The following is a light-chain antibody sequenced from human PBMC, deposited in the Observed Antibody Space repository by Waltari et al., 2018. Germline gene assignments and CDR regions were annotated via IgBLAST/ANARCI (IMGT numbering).Light chain of an antibody. Sequence: EMVLTQSPGTLSLSPGERATPSCRASQSVTGNYVGWYQQKPGQAPRLRIYAASRRATCIPDRFSGSGSGTDFTLTISRLGPEDVAVYYCQHFGSSRWTFGQGTKVEIK. J-gene: IGKJ1*01. CDR1: QSVTGNY. CDR2: AAS. V-gene: IGKV3-20*01. CDR3: QHFGSSRWT.